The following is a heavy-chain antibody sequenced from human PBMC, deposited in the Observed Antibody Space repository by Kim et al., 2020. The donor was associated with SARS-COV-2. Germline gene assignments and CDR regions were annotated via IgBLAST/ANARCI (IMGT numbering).Heavy chain of an antibody. Sequence: ASVKVSCKTSGYTFISYAIHWVRQAPGQRLEWMGWINTGNGNTKFSQKFQGRVTFTRDTSASTAYMEMSSLRSEDTAIYYCVKDLTVAGTFSYFHHWCQG. CDR3: VKDLTVAGTFSYFHH. CDR2: INTGNGNT. D-gene: IGHD6-19*01. J-gene: IGHJ1*01. CDR1: GYTFISYA. V-gene: IGHV1-3*04.